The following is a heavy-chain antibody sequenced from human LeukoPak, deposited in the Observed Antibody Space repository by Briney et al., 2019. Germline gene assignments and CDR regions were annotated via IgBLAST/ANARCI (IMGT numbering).Heavy chain of an antibody. CDR1: GFSFSTYG. CDR3: AKDRYSYAFEYSDS. V-gene: IGHV3-30*18. CDR2: ISNDGSKK. D-gene: IGHD5-18*01. Sequence: PGGSLRLSCVASGFSFSTYGLHWVRQAPGEGLDWVAVISNDGSKKYYADSVKGRFTISRDNSKNTLSLQVSSLRTEDTAVYYCAKDRYSYAFEYSDSWGQGTLVTVSS. J-gene: IGHJ4*02.